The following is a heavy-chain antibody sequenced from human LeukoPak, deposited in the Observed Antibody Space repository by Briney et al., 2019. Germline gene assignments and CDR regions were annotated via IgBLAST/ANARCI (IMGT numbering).Heavy chain of an antibody. J-gene: IGHJ4*02. V-gene: IGHV3-21*06. CDR3: VRGKKPGWDMSYFDY. CDR2: ISTSSGYI. D-gene: IGHD1-14*01. Sequence: PGGSLRLSCAASRFNFNSFVMGWVRQPPGKGLEWVSSISTSSGYIFYADSLKGRVTISRDNAKNSLYLQMNSLRAEDTAVYYCVRGKKPGWDMSYFDYWGQRILVTVSS. CDR1: RFNFNSFV.